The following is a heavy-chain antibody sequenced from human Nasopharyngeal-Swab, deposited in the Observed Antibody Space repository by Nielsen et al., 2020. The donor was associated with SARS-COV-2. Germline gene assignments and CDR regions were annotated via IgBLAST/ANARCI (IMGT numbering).Heavy chain of an antibody. D-gene: IGHD3-22*01. Sequence: SKTLSLTCAVYGGSFSGYYWSWIRQPPGKGLEWIGEINHSGSTNYNPSLKSRVTISVDTSKNQFSLKLSSVTAADTAVYYCARGSRGSSGWSYYYDSSEIYYFDYWGQGTLVTVSS. CDR1: GGSFSGYY. J-gene: IGHJ4*02. CDR3: ARGSRGSSGWSYYYDSSEIYYFDY. V-gene: IGHV4-34*01. CDR2: INHSGST.